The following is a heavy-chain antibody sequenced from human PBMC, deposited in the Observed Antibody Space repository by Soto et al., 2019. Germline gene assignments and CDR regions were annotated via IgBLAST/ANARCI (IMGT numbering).Heavy chain of an antibody. CDR1: GYTFTSYY. D-gene: IGHD6-13*01. CDR3: ASTLAAGCLDY. V-gene: IGHV1-46*01. CDR2: INPSGGST. Sequence: GASVKVSCKASGYTFTSYYMHWVRQAPGQGLEWMGIINPSGGSTSYAQKFQGRVTMTRDTSTGTVYMELSSLRSEDTAVYYCASTLAAGCLDYWGQGTLVTVSS. J-gene: IGHJ4*02.